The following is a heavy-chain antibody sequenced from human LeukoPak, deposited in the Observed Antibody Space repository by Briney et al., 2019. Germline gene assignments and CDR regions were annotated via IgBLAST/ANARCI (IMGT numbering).Heavy chain of an antibody. J-gene: IGHJ4*02. Sequence: GGSLRLSCAASGFTFSSYAMHWVRQAPGKGLEHLAFLPSNGDEEYYADSAKGRFTISRDNSKNTVFLQLNGLRGDDTGVYYCAKDLPVLHYWGQGTLVIVSS. CDR2: LPSNGDEE. CDR3: AKDLPVLHY. D-gene: IGHD3-16*01. CDR1: GFTFSSYA. V-gene: IGHV3-30*02.